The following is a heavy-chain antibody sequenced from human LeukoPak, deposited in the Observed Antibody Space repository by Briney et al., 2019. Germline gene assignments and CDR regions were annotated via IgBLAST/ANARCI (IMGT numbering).Heavy chain of an antibody. V-gene: IGHV4-39*01. Sequence: ETSETLSLTCTVSGGSISSSRDYWGWIRQPPGKGLEWIGSIYYSGSTYYNPSLKSRVTISVDTSQNQFSLKLSSVTAADTAVYYCARHVEIAVAGPIDYWGQGTLVTVSS. CDR2: IYYSGST. CDR1: GGSISSSRDY. CDR3: ARHVEIAVAGPIDY. D-gene: IGHD6-19*01. J-gene: IGHJ4*02.